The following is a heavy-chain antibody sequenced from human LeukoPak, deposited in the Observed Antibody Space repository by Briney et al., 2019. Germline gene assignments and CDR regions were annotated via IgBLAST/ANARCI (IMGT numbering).Heavy chain of an antibody. CDR2: ICLDGRI. V-gene: IGHV4-4*02. J-gene: IGHJ4*02. Sequence: SETLSLTCGVSGGSITTRDCWCWVRQPPGKGLEWIGEICLDGRIHYTPSLKSRISISVDRSKDQFSLNLISVAAADTAIYFCASQGGLRNDFWGQGILATVSS. D-gene: IGHD2-15*01. CDR3: ASQGGLRNDF. CDR1: GGSITTRDC.